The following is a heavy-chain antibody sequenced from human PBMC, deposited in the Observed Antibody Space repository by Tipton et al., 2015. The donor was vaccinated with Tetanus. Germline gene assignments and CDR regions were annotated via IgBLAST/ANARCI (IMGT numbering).Heavy chain of an antibody. Sequence: QLVQSGGEVKKPGESLKISCKGSGYIFNNYWIGWVRQKPGKGLEWMGIIYPGDSDTRYSPSFHGQVTISVDKSINTAYLQWSSLKASDTSMFYCARAHCTDGVCNFDFWGQGALATVAS. J-gene: IGHJ4*02. CDR2: IYPGDSDT. CDR3: ARAHCTDGVCNFDF. CDR1: GYIFNNYW. D-gene: IGHD2-8*01. V-gene: IGHV5-51*01.